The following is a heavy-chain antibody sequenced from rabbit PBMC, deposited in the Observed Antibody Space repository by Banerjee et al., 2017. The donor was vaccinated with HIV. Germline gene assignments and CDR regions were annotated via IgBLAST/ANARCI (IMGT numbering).Heavy chain of an antibody. CDR1: GFDFSNRNY. J-gene: IGHJ4*01. V-gene: IGHV1S40*01. Sequence: QSLAEAGGDLAKPGASLTLTCTASGFDFSNRNYMCWVRQAPGKGLEWIACITGRGGSTAYANCAKGRFTVSKASSTPVTLQMTSLTAADTVTYFCARDLAVVIGWNLNLWGPGTLVTV. D-gene: IGHD1-1*01. CDR3: ARDLAVVIGWNLNL. CDR2: ITGRGGST.